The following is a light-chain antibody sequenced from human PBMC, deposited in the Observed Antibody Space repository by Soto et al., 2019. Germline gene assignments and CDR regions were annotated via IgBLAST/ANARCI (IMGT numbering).Light chain of an antibody. Sequence: DIQLTQSPSFLSASVGDRVTITCRASQGIGSSLAWYQQKPGNAPKILIYAAATLQGGVPSRFSGSGSGTEFTLPISSVQPEDFASYYCQHLNSYPREVTFGGGTKVEIK. V-gene: IGKV1-9*01. CDR2: AAA. CDR1: QGIGSS. J-gene: IGKJ4*01. CDR3: QHLNSYPREVT.